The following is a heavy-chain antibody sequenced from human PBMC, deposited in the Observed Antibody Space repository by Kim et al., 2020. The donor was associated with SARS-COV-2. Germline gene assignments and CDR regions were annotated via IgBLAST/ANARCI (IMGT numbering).Heavy chain of an antibody. V-gene: IGHV3-74*01. J-gene: IGHJ4*02. CDR3: AKYWGPHFFDKLEY. CDR2: VNNVGSNS. Sequence: GGSLRLSCEASGFSFGDYWMHWVRQAPGKELPWVARVNNVGSNSDYADSVKGRFTVSRDNAKKTLYLQMNSLRVEDTAVYYCAKYWGPHFFDKLEYWGRG. D-gene: IGHD7-27*01. CDR1: GFSFGDYW.